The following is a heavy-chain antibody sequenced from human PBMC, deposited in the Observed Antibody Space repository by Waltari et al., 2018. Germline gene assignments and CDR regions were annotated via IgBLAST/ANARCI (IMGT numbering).Heavy chain of an antibody. D-gene: IGHD3-10*01. CDR2: INGKGDST. CDR1: G. CDR3: AKDRGTERSWLHLCEY. V-gene: IGHV3-23*01. J-gene: IGHJ4*02. Sequence: GMIWVRQAPGKGLEWVSGINGKGDSTYYADSVKGRFTISRDNSKDTLYLQMNRLRAEDTAVYYCAKDRGTERSWLHLCEYWGQGTLVTVSS.